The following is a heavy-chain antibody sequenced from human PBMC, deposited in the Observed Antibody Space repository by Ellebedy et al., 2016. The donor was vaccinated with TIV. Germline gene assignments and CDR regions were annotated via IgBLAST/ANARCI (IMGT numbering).Heavy chain of an antibody. D-gene: IGHD1-1*01. CDR2: VSESDGRT. V-gene: IGHV3-23*01. Sequence: PGGSLRLSCAASGFTFRDYVMAWVRQVPGKGLEWVSAVSESDGRTFYADSVKGRFSISRDNFQNTLFLHMHSLTAGDTAVYYCTKRADNWGFFDYWGHGTLVTVSS. CDR3: TKRADNWGFFDY. J-gene: IGHJ4*01. CDR1: GFTFRDYV.